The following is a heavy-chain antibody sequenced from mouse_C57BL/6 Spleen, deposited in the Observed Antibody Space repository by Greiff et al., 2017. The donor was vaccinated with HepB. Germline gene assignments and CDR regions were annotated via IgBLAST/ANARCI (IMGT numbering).Heavy chain of an antibody. J-gene: IGHJ4*01. CDR1: GYAFTNYL. V-gene: IGHV1-54*01. CDR2: INPGSGGT. Sequence: VQLQQSGAELVRPGTSVKVSCKASGYAFTNYLIEWVKQRPGQGLEWIGVINPGSGGTNYNEKFKGKATLTADKSSSTAYMQLSSLTSEDSAVYFCAREFTTVVADAMDYWGQGTSVTVSS. CDR3: AREFTTVVADAMDY. D-gene: IGHD1-1*01.